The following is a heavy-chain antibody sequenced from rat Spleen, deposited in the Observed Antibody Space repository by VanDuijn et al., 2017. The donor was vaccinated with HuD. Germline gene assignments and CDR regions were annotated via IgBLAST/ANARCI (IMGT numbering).Heavy chain of an antibody. J-gene: IGHJ3*01. CDR3: TTSPGYG. Sequence: EVQLVESGGGLVQPGRSLKLSCAASGFTFSNYGMAWVRQAPTKGLEWVASITNSGGSTYYRDSVKGRFTISRDNAKSTLYLQMDSLRSEDTATYYCTTSPGYGWGQGTLVTVSS. CDR2: ITNSGGST. V-gene: IGHV5-27*01. D-gene: IGHD1-11*01. CDR1: GFTFSNYG.